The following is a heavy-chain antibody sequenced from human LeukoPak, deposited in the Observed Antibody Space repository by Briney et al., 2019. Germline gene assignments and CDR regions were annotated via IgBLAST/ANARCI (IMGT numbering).Heavy chain of an antibody. V-gene: IGHV4-4*02. Sequence: SETLSLTCAVSGGSISSSNWWSWVRQPPGKGLEWIGEIYYSGSTNYNPSLKSRVTISVDTSKNQFSLKLSSVTAADTAVYYCARHGRVGATVYWGQGTLVTVSP. CDR2: IYYSGST. J-gene: IGHJ4*02. D-gene: IGHD1-26*01. CDR3: ARHGRVGATVY. CDR1: GGSISSSNW.